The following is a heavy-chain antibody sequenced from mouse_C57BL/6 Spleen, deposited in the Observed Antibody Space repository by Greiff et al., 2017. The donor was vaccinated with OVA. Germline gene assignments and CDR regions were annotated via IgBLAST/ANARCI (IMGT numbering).Heavy chain of an antibody. CDR1: GYTFTSYW. J-gene: IGHJ2*01. Sequence: QVQLQQPGAELVMPGASVKLSCKASGYTFTSYWMHWVKQRPGQGLEWIGEIDPSDSYTNYNQKFKGKSTLTVDKSSSTAYMQLSSLTSEDSAVYYCARGGQLRPDYFDYWGQGTTLTVSS. CDR2: IDPSDSYT. D-gene: IGHD3-2*02. CDR3: ARGGQLRPDYFDY. V-gene: IGHV1-69*01.